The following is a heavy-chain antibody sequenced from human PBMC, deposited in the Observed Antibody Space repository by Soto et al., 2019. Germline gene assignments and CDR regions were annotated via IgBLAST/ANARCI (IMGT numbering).Heavy chain of an antibody. CDR1: GGSISSGGYY. Sequence: QVQLQESGPGLVKPSQTLSLTCTVSGGSISSGGYYWSWIRQHPGKGLEWIGYIYYSGSTYYNPSLKSRVTISVDRSKNQFSLKLSSVTAADTAVYYCARVCIAAAGTYCGWFDPWGQGTLVTVSS. CDR3: ARVCIAAAGTYCGWFDP. J-gene: IGHJ5*02. V-gene: IGHV4-31*03. D-gene: IGHD6-13*01. CDR2: IYYSGST.